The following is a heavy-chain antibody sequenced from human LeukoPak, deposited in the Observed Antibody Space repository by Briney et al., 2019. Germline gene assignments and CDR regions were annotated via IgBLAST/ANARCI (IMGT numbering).Heavy chain of an antibody. CDR1: GFTFSSYA. CDR3: ANSKTAAPGTGGFDT. CDR2: LKPTDGGK. D-gene: IGHD6-13*01. Sequence: TGGSLRLSCAASGFTFSSYAMNWVRQAPGKGLEWVSGLKPTDGGKHYADSVKGRFTISRDNSKNTLYLEMNSLRAEDTAVYYCANSKTAAPGTGGFDTWGQGTMVTVSS. V-gene: IGHV3-23*01. J-gene: IGHJ3*02.